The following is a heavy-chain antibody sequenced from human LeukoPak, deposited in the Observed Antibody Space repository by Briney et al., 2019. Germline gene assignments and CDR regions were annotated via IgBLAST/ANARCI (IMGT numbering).Heavy chain of an antibody. J-gene: IGHJ4*02. CDR3: ARGYYDILTGYHYYFDY. D-gene: IGHD3-9*01. Sequence: SETLSLTCTVSGGSISSYYWSWIRQPAGKGLEWTGRIYTSGSTNYNPSLKSRVTMSVDTSKNQFSLKLSSVTAADTAVYYCARGYYDILTGYHYYFDYWGQGTLVTVSS. V-gene: IGHV4-4*07. CDR1: GGSISSYY. CDR2: IYTSGST.